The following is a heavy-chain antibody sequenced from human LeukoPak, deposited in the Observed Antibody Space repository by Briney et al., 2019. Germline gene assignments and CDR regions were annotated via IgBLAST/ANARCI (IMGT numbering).Heavy chain of an antibody. CDR1: DGSISSYY. V-gene: IGHV4-34*01. CDR2: INHSGST. Sequence: PSETLSLTCTVSDGSISSYYWSWIRQPPGKGLEWIGEINHSGSTNYNPSLKSRVTISVDTSKNQFSLKLSSVTAADTAVYYCARDRGSYYRINGFDYWGQGTLVTVSS. D-gene: IGHD1-26*01. J-gene: IGHJ4*02. CDR3: ARDRGSYYRINGFDY.